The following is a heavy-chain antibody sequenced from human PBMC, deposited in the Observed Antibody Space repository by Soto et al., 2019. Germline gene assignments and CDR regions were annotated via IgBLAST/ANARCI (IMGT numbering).Heavy chain of an antibody. D-gene: IGHD5-18*01. Sequence: GASLKVSCKTSGYTFTDYYTHWVRQAPGQGLEWMGWMNPKSGGAYFAQKFQGRVTLTRDTSIGTAYIEVNSLTSGDTAVYFCTRENIENSDGLYDAFDIWGQGTTVTVSS. CDR1: GYTFTDYY. J-gene: IGHJ3*02. CDR2: MNPKSGGA. V-gene: IGHV1-2*02. CDR3: TRENIENSDGLYDAFDI.